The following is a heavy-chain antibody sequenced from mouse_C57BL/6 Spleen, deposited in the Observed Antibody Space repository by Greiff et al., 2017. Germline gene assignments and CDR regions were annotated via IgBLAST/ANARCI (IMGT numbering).Heavy chain of an antibody. CDR1: GYTFTSYG. D-gene: IGHD1-1*01. CDR3: ARRDTTPYYFCY. Sequence: QVQLQQSGAELARPGASVKLSCKASGYTFTSYGISWVKQRTGQGLEWIGEIYPRSGNTYYNEKFKGKATLNADKSSSTAYMELRSLTSEDSAVYFCARRDTTPYYFCYWDQGTALTVSS. J-gene: IGHJ2*01. CDR2: IYPRSGNT. V-gene: IGHV1-81*01.